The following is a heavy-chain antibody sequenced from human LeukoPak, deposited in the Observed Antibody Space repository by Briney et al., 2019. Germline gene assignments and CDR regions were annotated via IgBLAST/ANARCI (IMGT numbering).Heavy chain of an antibody. V-gene: IGHV3-20*04. D-gene: IGHD6-13*01. Sequence: PGGSLRLSCAASGFTFDDYRMSWVRQAPGKGLEWISAINWSGGSTHYADSVKGRFTISRDNAKNSLYLQMDSLRVEDTALYYCARVTLRQQLPTDCYYMDVWGTGTTVTVSS. CDR2: INWSGGST. CDR1: GFTFDDYR. CDR3: ARVTLRQQLPTDCYYMDV. J-gene: IGHJ6*03.